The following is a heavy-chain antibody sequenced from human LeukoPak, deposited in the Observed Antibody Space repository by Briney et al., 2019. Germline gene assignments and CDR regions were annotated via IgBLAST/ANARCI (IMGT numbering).Heavy chain of an antibody. V-gene: IGHV3-23*01. CDR1: GFTFTTYW. CDR2: ISGSGGST. D-gene: IGHD5-18*01. Sequence: GGSLRLSCAASGFTFTTYWMHWVRQVPGKGLEWVSAISGSGGSTYYADSVKGRFTISRDNSKNTLYLQMNSLRAEDTAVHYCAGRGYSYGPAHFDYWGQGTLVTVSS. CDR3: AGRGYSYGPAHFDY. J-gene: IGHJ4*02.